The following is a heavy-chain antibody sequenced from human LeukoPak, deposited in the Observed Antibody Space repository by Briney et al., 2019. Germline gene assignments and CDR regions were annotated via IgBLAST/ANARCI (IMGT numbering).Heavy chain of an antibody. CDR3: ARDENYDFWSGYGH. D-gene: IGHD3-3*01. J-gene: IGHJ4*02. CDR1: GGSISSYY. V-gene: IGHV4-59*01. Sequence: SETLSLTCTVSGGSISSYYWSWLRQPPGKGLEWIGHIYYSGSTNYNPSLKSRVTISVDTSKNQFSLKLSSVTAADTAVYYCARDENYDFWSGYGHWGQGTLVTVSS. CDR2: IYYSGST.